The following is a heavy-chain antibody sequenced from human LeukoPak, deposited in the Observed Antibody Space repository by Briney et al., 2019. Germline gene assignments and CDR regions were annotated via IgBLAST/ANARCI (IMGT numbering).Heavy chain of an antibody. V-gene: IGHV4-39*01. J-gene: IGHJ4*02. Sequence: SETLSLTCTVSGGSISSSTYYWAWIRQPPGKGLEWMGSIYYGGNTYKNPSLRSRVTISVDTSKNQFSLKVTSVSAADTAVYYCARLSLSPDYGGNSFGYWGQGILVTVPS. D-gene: IGHD4-23*01. CDR1: GGSISSSTYY. CDR2: IYYGGNT. CDR3: ARLSLSPDYGGNSFGY.